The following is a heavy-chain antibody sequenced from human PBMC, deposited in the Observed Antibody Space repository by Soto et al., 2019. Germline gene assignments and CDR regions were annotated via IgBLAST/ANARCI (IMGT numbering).Heavy chain of an antibody. J-gene: IGHJ4*02. CDR2: IYYSGST. CDR3: GRVKHSRALYFDY. CDR1: VGSISSYY. D-gene: IGHD6-13*01. Sequence: SETLSLTCTVSVGSISSYYWSWIRQPPGKGLEWIGYIYYSGSTNYNPSLKSRVTISVDTSKNQFSLKLSSVTAADTAVYYCGRVKHSRALYFDYWGQGTLVTVSS. V-gene: IGHV4-59*01.